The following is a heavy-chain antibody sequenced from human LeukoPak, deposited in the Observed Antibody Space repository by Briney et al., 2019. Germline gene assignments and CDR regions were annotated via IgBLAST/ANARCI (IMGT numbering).Heavy chain of an antibody. D-gene: IGHD4-23*01. J-gene: IGHJ4*02. CDR1: GFSFSTYS. V-gene: IGHV3-48*01. Sequence: PGGSLRLSCAASGFSFSTYSMNWVRQAPGKGLEWVSYINNSSSTIYYADSVKGRFTVSRDNSKDTLYLQMNSLRAEDTAVYYCARYGGGHLNPGGFDYWGQGTLVTVSS. CDR3: ARYGGGHLNPGGFDY. CDR2: INNSSSTI.